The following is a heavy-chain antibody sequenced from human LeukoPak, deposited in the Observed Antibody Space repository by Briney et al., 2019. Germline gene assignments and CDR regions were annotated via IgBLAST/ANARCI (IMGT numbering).Heavy chain of an antibody. CDR3: ARPTYGSGNDY. Sequence: GGSLRLSCAASGFSFSNYWMHWVRQAPGKGLVWVSRINSDGSSTTYADSVKGRFTISRDNAKNSLYLQMNSLRAEDTAVYYCARPTYGSGNDYWGQGTLVTVSS. D-gene: IGHD3-10*01. CDR2: INSDGSST. J-gene: IGHJ4*02. V-gene: IGHV3-74*01. CDR1: GFSFSNYW.